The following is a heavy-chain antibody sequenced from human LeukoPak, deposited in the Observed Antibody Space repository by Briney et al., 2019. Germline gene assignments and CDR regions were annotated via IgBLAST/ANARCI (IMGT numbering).Heavy chain of an antibody. V-gene: IGHV1-18*01. CDR1: GYTFTSYG. CDR2: ISAYKGNT. D-gene: IGHD4/OR15-4a*01. CDR3: AREGTLGGRPADYEYYYYYGMDV. J-gene: IGHJ6*02. Sequence: ASVKVSCKASGYTFTSYGISWVRQAPGQGLEWMGWISAYKGNTNYAQKLQGRVTMTTDTSTSTAYMELRSLRSDDTAVYYCAREGTLGGRPADYEYYYYYGMDVWGQGTTVTVSS.